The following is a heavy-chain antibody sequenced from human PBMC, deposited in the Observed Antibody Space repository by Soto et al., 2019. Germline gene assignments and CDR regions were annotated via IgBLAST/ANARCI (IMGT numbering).Heavy chain of an antibody. CDR3: ARTRGYSYGTFDY. J-gene: IGHJ4*02. V-gene: IGHV1-69*01. D-gene: IGHD5-18*01. CDR1: GGTFSSYA. Sequence: QVQLVQSGAEVKKPGSSVKVSCKASGGTFSSYAISWVRQAPGQGLEWMGGIIPICGTANYAQKCQGRVTITADESTSTASMELSSLRSEDTAVYYCARTRGYSYGTFDYWGQGTLVTVSS. CDR2: IIPICGTA.